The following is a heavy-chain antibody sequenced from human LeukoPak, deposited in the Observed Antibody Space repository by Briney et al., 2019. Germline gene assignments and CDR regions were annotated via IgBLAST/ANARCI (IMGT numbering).Heavy chain of an antibody. V-gene: IGHV3-33*01. CDR3: ARGWDSSGWYFFDY. CDR1: GFTFSSYG. CDR2: IWYDGSNK. J-gene: IGHJ4*02. D-gene: IGHD6-19*01. Sequence: PGGSLRLSCAASGFTFSSYGMHWVRQAPGKGLEWVAVIWYDGSNKHYADSVKGRFTISRDNSKNTLYLQMNSLRAEDTAVYYCARGWDSSGWYFFDYWGQGTLVTVSS.